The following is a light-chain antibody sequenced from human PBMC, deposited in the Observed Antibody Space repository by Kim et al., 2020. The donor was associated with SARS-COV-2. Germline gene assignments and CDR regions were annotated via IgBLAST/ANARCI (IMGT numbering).Light chain of an antibody. CDR2: GAS. CDR1: QSVSSK. V-gene: IGKV3-15*01. Sequence: EIVMTQSPATLSVSPGERATLSCRASQSVSSKLAWYQQKPGQAPRLLMYGASNRATGIPARFSGGGSGTEFTLTISSLQSEDFAVYYCQQYYNWPPMYTFGQGTKLEIK. J-gene: IGKJ2*01. CDR3: QQYYNWPPMYT.